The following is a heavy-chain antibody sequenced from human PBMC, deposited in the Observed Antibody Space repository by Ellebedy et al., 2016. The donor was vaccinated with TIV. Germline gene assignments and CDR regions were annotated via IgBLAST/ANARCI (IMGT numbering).Heavy chain of an antibody. CDR1: GFTFSDYY. D-gene: IGHD1-7*01. CDR3: ASPSITGTTSGAFDI. CDR2: ISSSGSTI. V-gene: IGHV3-11*04. Sequence: GESLKISCAASGFTFSDYYMSWIRQAPGKGLEWVSYISSSGSTIYYADSVKGRFTISRDNAKNSLYLQMNSLRDEDTAVYYCASPSITGTTSGAFDIWGQGTMVTVSS. J-gene: IGHJ3*02.